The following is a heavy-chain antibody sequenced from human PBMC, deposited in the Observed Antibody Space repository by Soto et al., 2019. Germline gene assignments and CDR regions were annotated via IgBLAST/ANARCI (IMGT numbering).Heavy chain of an antibody. CDR1: GGTFSSYT. D-gene: IGHD3-10*01. V-gene: IGHV1-69*08. CDR2: IIPILGIA. CDR3: ARDQVGFGVVNLGGNWFDP. J-gene: IGHJ5*02. Sequence: QVQLVQSGAEVKKPGSSVKVSCKASGGTFSSYTISWVRQAPGQGLEWMGRIIPILGIANYAQKFQGRVTITADKSTSTAYMELSSLRSEDTAVYYCARDQVGFGVVNLGGNWFDPWGQGTLVTVSS.